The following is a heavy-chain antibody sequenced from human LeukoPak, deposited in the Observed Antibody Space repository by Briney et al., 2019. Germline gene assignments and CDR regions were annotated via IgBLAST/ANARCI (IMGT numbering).Heavy chain of an antibody. D-gene: IGHD3-16*01. CDR1: GDSVSSNSAA. J-gene: IGHJ3*02. V-gene: IGHV6-1*01. CDR2: TYYRSKWYN. Sequence: SQTLSLTCAISGDSVSSNSAAWNWIRQSPSRGLEWLGRTYYRSKWYNDYAVSVKSRITINPDTSKNQFSLQLNSVTPEDTAVYYCARDANYHDSDAYYDALDIWGQGTLVTVSS. CDR3: ARDANYHDSDAYYDALDI.